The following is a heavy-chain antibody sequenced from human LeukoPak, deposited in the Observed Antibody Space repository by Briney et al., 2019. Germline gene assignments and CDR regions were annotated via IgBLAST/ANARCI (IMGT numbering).Heavy chain of an antibody. CDR2: IIPIFGTP. CDR3: ATKTGLRFMEWLPFDY. D-gene: IGHD3-3*01. Sequence: GASVKVSGMASGGTFSSYAISWVRQAPGQGLEWMGGIIPIFGTPNYAQNFQGRVTITTDESTSTAYMELSSLRSEDTAVYYCATKTGLRFMEWLPFDYWGQGTLVTVSS. J-gene: IGHJ4*02. CDR1: GGTFSSYA. V-gene: IGHV1-69*05.